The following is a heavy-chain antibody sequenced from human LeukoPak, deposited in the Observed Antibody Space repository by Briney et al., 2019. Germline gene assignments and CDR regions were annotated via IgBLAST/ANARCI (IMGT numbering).Heavy chain of an antibody. J-gene: IGHJ3*02. Sequence: GGSLRLSCAASGFAFNTYAMTWVRQAPGKGPQSVSGISGSGDRTYYTDSVKGRFTISRDNSKNTLDLQMNSLRAEDTAIYYCAKRDNNDYYTGLHVFDIWGQGTMVTVSS. CDR2: ISGSGDRT. V-gene: IGHV3-23*01. CDR3: AKRDNNDYYTGLHVFDI. CDR1: GFAFNTYA. D-gene: IGHD3-3*01.